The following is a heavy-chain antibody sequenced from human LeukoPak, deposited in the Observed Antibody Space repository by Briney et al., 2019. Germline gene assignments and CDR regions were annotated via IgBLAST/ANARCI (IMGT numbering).Heavy chain of an antibody. CDR1: GFTFSNYG. CDR2: ISDSGGST. CDR3: AKSMVRGIIILDFDY. J-gene: IGHJ4*02. V-gene: IGHV3-23*01. D-gene: IGHD3-10*01. Sequence: GGSLRLSCAASGFTFSNYGMTWVRQAPGKGLEWVSGISDSGGSTKHAVSVKGRFTISRDNSKDTLYLQMNSLRAEDTAVYYCAKSMVRGIIILDFDYWGQGTLVTVSS.